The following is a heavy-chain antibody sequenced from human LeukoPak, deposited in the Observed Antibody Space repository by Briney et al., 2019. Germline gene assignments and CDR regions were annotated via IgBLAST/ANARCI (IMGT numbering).Heavy chain of an antibody. CDR1: GGSFSSYY. CDR3: ARGRWQQLGGPGARRLEYYFDY. V-gene: IGHV4-59*01. D-gene: IGHD6-13*01. Sequence: PSETLSLTCTVSGGSFSSYYWSWIRQPPGKGLEWIGYIYYSGSTNYNPSLKSRVTISVDTSKNQFSLKLSSVTAADTAMYYCARGRWQQLGGPGARRLEYYFDYWGQGTLVTVSS. CDR2: IYYSGST. J-gene: IGHJ4*02.